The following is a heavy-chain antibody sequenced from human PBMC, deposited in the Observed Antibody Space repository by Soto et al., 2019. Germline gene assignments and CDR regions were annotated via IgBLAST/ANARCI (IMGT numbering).Heavy chain of an antibody. J-gene: IGHJ4*02. D-gene: IGHD3-3*01. CDR3: ARGVYDFWSGHPKGLDY. CDR2: IRSKANSYAT. V-gene: IGHV3-73*01. CDR1: GFTFSGSV. Sequence: GGSLRLSCAASGFTFSGSVMHWVRQASGKGLEWVGRIRSKANSYATAYAVSVKGRFTISRDDSRNTAYLQMNSLKTEDTAVYYCARGVYDFWSGHPKGLDYWGQGTVVTVSS.